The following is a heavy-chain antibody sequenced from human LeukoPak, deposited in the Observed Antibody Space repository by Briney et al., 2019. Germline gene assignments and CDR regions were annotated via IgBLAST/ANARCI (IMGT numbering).Heavy chain of an antibody. V-gene: IGHV4-4*02. D-gene: IGHD2-15*01. J-gene: IGHJ6*02. Sequence: SETLSLTCTVSGGSISSSNWWTWVCQSPGKGLQWIGEIYHSGSTNYNSSLKSRVTISVDKSKNQFSLKLTSVTAADAAVYYCARGFCSGGYCNSPGMDVWGQGTTVTVSS. CDR2: IYHSGST. CDR3: ARGFCSGGYCNSPGMDV. CDR1: GGSISSSNW.